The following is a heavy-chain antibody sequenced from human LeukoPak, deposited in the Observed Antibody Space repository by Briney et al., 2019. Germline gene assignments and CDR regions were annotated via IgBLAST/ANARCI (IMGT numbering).Heavy chain of an antibody. Sequence: PGGSLRLSCAASGFTFSNYGMHWVRQAPGKGLEWVAVISYDGSKNYSADSVKGRFTISRDNSKNTLYLQMNSLRADDTAVYYCAGVDAAKPDAFDIWGQGTTVTVSS. CDR3: AGVDAAKPDAFDI. CDR2: ISYDGSKN. J-gene: IGHJ3*02. D-gene: IGHD5-18*01. CDR1: GFTFSNYG. V-gene: IGHV3-30*03.